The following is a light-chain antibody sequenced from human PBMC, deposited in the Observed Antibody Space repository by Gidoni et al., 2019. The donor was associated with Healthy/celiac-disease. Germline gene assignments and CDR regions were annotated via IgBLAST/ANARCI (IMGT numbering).Light chain of an antibody. CDR1: QSVRSY. CDR2: DAS. CDR3: QPRSNWALT. J-gene: IGKJ5*01. V-gene: IGKV3-11*01. Sequence: ETVLTQSPATLSLSPGERATLSRKASQSVRSYLDWYHQKPGQAPSLLIYDASNRATGIPARFSSSGSGTDFTLTSSSLEPEDFAVYYCQPRSNWALTFDQETRLRIK.